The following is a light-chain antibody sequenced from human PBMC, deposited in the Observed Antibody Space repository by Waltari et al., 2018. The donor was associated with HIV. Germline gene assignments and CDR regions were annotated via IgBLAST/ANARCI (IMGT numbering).Light chain of an antibody. J-gene: IGKJ2*02. Sequence: DVLLTQSPLSLPVTLGQPASISCRSSQSLVSSDGNSYLNWFQQRPGQSPRRLIYKVSNRDYGVPDRFNGSASGVDFTLKISRVEADDVGDYYCMQATQWPCTFGQGTKLEIK. CDR3: MQATQWPCT. CDR1: QSLVSSDGNSY. V-gene: IGKV2-30*01. CDR2: KVS.